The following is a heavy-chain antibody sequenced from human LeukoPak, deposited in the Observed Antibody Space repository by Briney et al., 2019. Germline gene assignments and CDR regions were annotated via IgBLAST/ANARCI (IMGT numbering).Heavy chain of an antibody. J-gene: IGHJ4*02. CDR2: ISGSVGST. CDR1: GFTFSSYA. Sequence: QAGGSLRLSCAASGFTFSSYAMSWVRQAPGKGLEWGSAISGSVGSTYYADSVKGRFTISRDNSKNTLYLQMNSMRAEDTDVYYCAKGDYYGSGSYYNVYYFDYWGQGTLVTVSS. V-gene: IGHV3-23*01. CDR3: AKGDYYGSGSYYNVYYFDY. D-gene: IGHD3-10*01.